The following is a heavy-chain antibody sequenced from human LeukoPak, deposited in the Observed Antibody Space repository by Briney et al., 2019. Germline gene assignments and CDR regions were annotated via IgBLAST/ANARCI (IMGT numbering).Heavy chain of an antibody. D-gene: IGHD1-26*01. CDR3: ARDPTYGGSYSGVDY. V-gene: IGHV3-30*03. Sequence: PGGSLRLSCAASGFTFDDYAMHWVRQAPGKGLEWVAVISYDGSNKYYADSVKGRFTIFRDNSKNTLYLQMNSLRAEDTAVYYCARDPTYGGSYSGVDYWGQGTLVTVSS. CDR2: ISYDGSNK. J-gene: IGHJ4*02. CDR1: GFTFDDYA.